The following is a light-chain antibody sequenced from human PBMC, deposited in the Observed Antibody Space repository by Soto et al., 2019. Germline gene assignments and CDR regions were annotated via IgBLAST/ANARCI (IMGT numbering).Light chain of an antibody. CDR1: QSLLHSYRYNH. Sequence: ITQSPLSLPVIPGEPTSISCSSGQSLLHSYRYNHLAWYLQKPGQSPQLLIYLGSNRASGVPDRFSGSGSGTDFTLKISRVDAEDFGVYCCIHGLQTPFTFGPGTKVDIK. CDR3: IHGLQTPFT. J-gene: IGKJ3*01. V-gene: IGKV2-28*01. CDR2: LGS.